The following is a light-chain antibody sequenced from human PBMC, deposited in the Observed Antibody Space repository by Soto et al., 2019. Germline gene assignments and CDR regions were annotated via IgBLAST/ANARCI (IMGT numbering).Light chain of an antibody. CDR3: QQYNNYGSWT. J-gene: IGKJ1*01. V-gene: IGKV1-5*03. CDR2: KAS. CDR1: QSISGW. Sequence: DMQVTQSPSTLSASVGDSVTITCRASQSISGWLAWYQQKPGKAPNLLIYKASTLESGGPSRFSGSGSGTEFALTISSLQPDYFATYYCQQYNNYGSWTFGQGTKVEIK.